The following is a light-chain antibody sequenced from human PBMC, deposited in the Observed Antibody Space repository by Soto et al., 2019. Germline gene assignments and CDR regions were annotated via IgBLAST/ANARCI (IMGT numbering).Light chain of an antibody. CDR3: QQYNNWPSWT. CDR1: QSVNSN. V-gene: IGKV3-15*01. CDR2: GAS. J-gene: IGKJ1*01. Sequence: EIVMTQSPATLSVSPGERATLSFRSSQSVNSNLAWYQQKPGQAPRLLIYGASTRATGIPARFSGSGSGTEFTLTISSLQSEDFAVYYCQQYNNWPSWTFGQGTKVDIK.